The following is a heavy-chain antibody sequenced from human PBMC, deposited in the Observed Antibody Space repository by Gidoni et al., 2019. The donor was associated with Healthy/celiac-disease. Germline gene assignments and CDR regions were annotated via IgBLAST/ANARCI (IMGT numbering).Heavy chain of an antibody. CDR2: ISYDGSNK. Sequence: QVQLVESGGGVVQPGRSLRLSCAASGFTFSSYAMHWVRQAPGKGLEWVAVISYDGSNKYYADSVKGRFTISRDNSKNTLYLQMNSLRAEDTAVYYCASPGYGSRQLVYYFDYWGQGTLVTVSS. CDR1: GFTFSSYA. CDR3: ASPGYGSRQLVYYFDY. V-gene: IGHV3-30-3*01. J-gene: IGHJ4*02. D-gene: IGHD6-13*01.